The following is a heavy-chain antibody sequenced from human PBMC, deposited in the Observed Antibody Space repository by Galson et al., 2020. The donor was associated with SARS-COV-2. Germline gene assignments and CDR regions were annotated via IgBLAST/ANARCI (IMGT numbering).Heavy chain of an antibody. V-gene: IGHV3-23*01. D-gene: IGHD6-19*01. CDR1: GFTFSSYA. Sequence: GEPLKISCSASGFTFSSYAMSWVRQAPGKGLEWVSAISGSGGSTYYADSVRGRFTISRDNSKNMLYVQMNSLRAEDTAIYYCVKDRQWLPAEYFEHWGQGTLVTVSS. CDR3: VKDRQWLPAEYFEH. CDR2: ISGSGGST. J-gene: IGHJ1*01.